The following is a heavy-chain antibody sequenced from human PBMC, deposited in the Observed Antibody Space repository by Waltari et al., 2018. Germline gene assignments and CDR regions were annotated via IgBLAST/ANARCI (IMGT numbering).Heavy chain of an antibody. CDR1: GGSISSYY. Sequence: QVQLQESGPGLVKPSETLSLTCTVSGGSISSYYWRWIRQPAGKGLEWIGRIYTSGSTNYNPSLKSRVTMSVDTSKNQFSLKLSSVTAADTAVYYCAREGDQLVLDWFDPWGQGTLVTVSS. CDR3: AREGDQLVLDWFDP. J-gene: IGHJ5*02. V-gene: IGHV4-4*07. D-gene: IGHD6-13*01. CDR2: IYTSGST.